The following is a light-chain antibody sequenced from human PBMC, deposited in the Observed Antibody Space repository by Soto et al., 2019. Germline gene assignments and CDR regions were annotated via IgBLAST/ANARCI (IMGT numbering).Light chain of an antibody. CDR2: EVN. Sequence: QSALTQPPSASGSPGQSVTISCTGTCSDVGAYGYVSWYQQHPGKAPKLMIYEVNKRPSGVPDRFSGSKSGNTASLTVSGLQAEDEADYYCSAYAGNNVVFGGGTKLTVL. CDR1: CSDVGAYGY. J-gene: IGLJ2*01. V-gene: IGLV2-8*01. CDR3: SAYAGNNVV.